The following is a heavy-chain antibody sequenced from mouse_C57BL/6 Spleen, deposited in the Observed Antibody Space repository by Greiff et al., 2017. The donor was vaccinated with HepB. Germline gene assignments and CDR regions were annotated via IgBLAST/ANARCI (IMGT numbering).Heavy chain of an antibody. Sequence: QVQLQQSGAELARPGASVKMSCKASGYTFTSYTMHWVKQRPGQGLEWIGHINPSSGYTKYNQKFKDKATLTAAKASSTAYMQLSSLTSEDSAVYYCERGEYYGSSYWFAYWGQGTLVTVSA. CDR3: ERGEYYGSSYWFAY. J-gene: IGHJ3*01. V-gene: IGHV1-4*01. CDR2: INPSSGYT. CDR1: GYTFTSYT. D-gene: IGHD1-1*01.